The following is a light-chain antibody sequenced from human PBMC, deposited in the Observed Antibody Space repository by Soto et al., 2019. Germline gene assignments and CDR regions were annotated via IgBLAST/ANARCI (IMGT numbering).Light chain of an antibody. V-gene: IGKV1-5*01. J-gene: IGKJ1*01. Sequence: DIQMTQSPSTLSASVGDRVTITCRASQNVNKWLAWFQQKPGKVPKLLIFDASTLQTGVPSRFGGGGSGTEFTLTIRGLQPDDFATYYCQHYNSYSEAFGQGTKVDIK. CDR2: DAS. CDR1: QNVNKW. CDR3: QHYNSYSEA.